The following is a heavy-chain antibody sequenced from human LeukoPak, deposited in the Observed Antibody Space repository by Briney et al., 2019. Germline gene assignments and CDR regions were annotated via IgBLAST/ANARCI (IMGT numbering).Heavy chain of an antibody. CDR1: GFTFSSYS. CDR2: ISSTGGTI. Sequence: PGGSLRLSCAASGFTFSSYSMNWVRQAPGKGLEWVSFISSTGGTIYYADSEKGRFTVSRDNGKNSLLLQMNSLRAEDTALYYCARGYSRAAFDIWGQGTVVAVSS. CDR3: ARGYSRAAFDI. V-gene: IGHV3-48*01. D-gene: IGHD2-15*01. J-gene: IGHJ3*02.